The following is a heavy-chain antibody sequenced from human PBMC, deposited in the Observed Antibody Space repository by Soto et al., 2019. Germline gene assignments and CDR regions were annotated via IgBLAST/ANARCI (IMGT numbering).Heavy chain of an antibody. V-gene: IGHV1-69*02. CDR3: AISSSGWRRYYYMDV. Sequence: SVKVSCKASGGTFSSYTISWVRQAPGQGLEWMGRIIPILGIANYAQKFQGRVTITADKSTSTAYMELRSLRSDDTAVYYCAISSSGWRRYYYMDVWGKGTTVTVSS. D-gene: IGHD6-19*01. J-gene: IGHJ6*03. CDR1: GGTFSSYT. CDR2: IIPILGIA.